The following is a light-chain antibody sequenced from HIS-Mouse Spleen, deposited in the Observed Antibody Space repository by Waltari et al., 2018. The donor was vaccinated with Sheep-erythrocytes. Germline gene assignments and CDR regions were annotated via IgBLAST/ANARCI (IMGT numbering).Light chain of an antibody. CDR2: DAS. CDR1: QSVRSY. J-gene: IGKJ2*01. V-gene: IGKV3-11*01. CDR3: QQRSNWPPGYT. Sequence: DIVFTQSPPTLSLSPGERAPLPCRASQSVRSYLAWYQHKPGQPPRLLIYDASNSATGIPARFSGSGSGTEFTHTSSGLEPEDFADYYCQQRSNWPPGYTFGQGTKLDIK.